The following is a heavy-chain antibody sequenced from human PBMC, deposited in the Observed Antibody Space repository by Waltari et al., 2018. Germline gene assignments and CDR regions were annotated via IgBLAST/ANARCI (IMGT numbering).Heavy chain of an antibody. V-gene: IGHV1-2*02. CDR2: INPNSGGT. CDR1: GGTFSSYA. Sequence: QVQLVQSGAEVKKPGSSVKVSCKASGGTFSSYAISWVRQAPGQGLEWMGGINPNSGGTNYAQKFQGRVTMTRDTSISTAYMELSRLRSDDTAVYYCASFNWDLDAFDIWGQGTMVTVSS. D-gene: IGHD1-1*01. CDR3: ASFNWDLDAFDI. J-gene: IGHJ3*02.